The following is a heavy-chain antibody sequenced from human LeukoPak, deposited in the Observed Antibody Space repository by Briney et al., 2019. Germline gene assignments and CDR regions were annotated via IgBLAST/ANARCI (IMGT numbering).Heavy chain of an antibody. V-gene: IGHV4-59*11. Sequence: SETLSLTCTVSGGSISSHYWSWIRQPPGKGLEWIGYIYYSGSTNYNPSLKSRVTISVDTSRNQFSLKLRSVTAADTAVYYCARDFSRYGGNGGGFDYWGQGTLVTVSS. J-gene: IGHJ4*02. CDR3: ARDFSRYGGNGGGFDY. D-gene: IGHD4-23*01. CDR1: GGSISSHY. CDR2: IYYSGST.